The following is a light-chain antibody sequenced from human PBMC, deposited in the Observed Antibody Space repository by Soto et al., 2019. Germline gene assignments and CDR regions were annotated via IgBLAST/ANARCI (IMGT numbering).Light chain of an antibody. V-gene: IGLV4-69*01. CDR1: SGHSTYA. CDR2: VNSDGSH. Sequence: QLVLTQSPSASASLGASVNLTCTLNSGHSTYAIAWHQQQPEKGPRYLMKVNSDGSHTKGDGIPDRFSGSSSGAERYLTISSLQSEDEADYYCQPWGTGIRVVFGGGTKLTVL. J-gene: IGLJ2*01. CDR3: QPWGTGIRVV.